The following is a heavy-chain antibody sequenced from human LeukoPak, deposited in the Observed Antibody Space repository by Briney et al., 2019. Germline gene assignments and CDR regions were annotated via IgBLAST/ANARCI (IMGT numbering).Heavy chain of an antibody. V-gene: IGHV4-61*02. CDR1: GGSISSGSYY. CDR3: ARGIDSSHYSRGNAFDI. D-gene: IGHD3-22*01. CDR2: VYTSGST. J-gene: IGHJ3*02. Sequence: SETLSLTCTVSGGSISSGSYYWSWVRQPAGKGLEWIGRVYTSGSTNYNPSLKSRVTMSVDTSQDQFSLNLGSVTAADTAMYYCARGIDSSHYSRGNAFDIWGQGTVVTVSS.